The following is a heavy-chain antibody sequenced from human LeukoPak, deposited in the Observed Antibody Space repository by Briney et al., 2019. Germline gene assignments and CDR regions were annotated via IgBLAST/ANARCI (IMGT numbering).Heavy chain of an antibody. Sequence: GGSLRLSCAASGFLFNEHGLHWVRQAPGKGLEWVANIKQDGSEKYYVDSVKGRFTISRDNAKNSLYLQMNSLRAEDTAVYYCARVSPNTVTTLHYFDYWGQGTLVTVSS. CDR2: IKQDGSEK. CDR3: ARVSPNTVTTLHYFDY. V-gene: IGHV3-7*01. J-gene: IGHJ4*02. CDR1: GFLFNEHG. D-gene: IGHD4-17*01.